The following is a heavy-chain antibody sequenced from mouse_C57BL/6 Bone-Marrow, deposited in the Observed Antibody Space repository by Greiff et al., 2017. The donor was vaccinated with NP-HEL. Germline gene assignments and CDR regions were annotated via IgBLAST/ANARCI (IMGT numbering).Heavy chain of an antibody. V-gene: IGHV5-4*03. CDR2: ISDGGSYT. J-gene: IGHJ2*01. CDR1: GFTFSSYA. Sequence: EVKLVESGGGLVKPGGSLKLSCAASGFTFSSYAMSWVRQTPEKRLEWVATISDGGSYTYYPDNVKGRFTISRDNAKNNLYLQMSHLKSEDTAMYYCARGLGYYGYWGQGTTLTVSS. D-gene: IGHD1-1*01. CDR3: ARGLGYYGY.